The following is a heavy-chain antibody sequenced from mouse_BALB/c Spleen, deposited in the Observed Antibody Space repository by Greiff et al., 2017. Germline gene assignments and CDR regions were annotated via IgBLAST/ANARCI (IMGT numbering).Heavy chain of an antibody. V-gene: IGHV3-8*02. CDR2: ISYSGST. D-gene: IGHD2-14*01. Sequence: EVKVEESGPSLVKPSQTLSLTCSVTGDSITSGYWNWIRKFPGNKLEYMGYISYSGSTYYNPSLKSRISITRDTSKNQYYLQLNSVTTEDTATYYCARGDYYRYDYWYFDVWGAGTTVTVSS. CDR1: GDSITSGY. CDR3: ARGDYYRYDYWYFDV. J-gene: IGHJ1*01.